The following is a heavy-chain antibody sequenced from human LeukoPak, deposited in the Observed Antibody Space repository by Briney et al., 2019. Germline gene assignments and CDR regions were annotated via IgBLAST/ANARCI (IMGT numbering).Heavy chain of an antibody. CDR3: ARDSGSGWNGVDY. V-gene: IGHV3-21*03. J-gene: IGHJ4*02. CDR1: GFTFSSYS. Sequence: GESLRLSCAASGFTFSSYSMNWVRQAPGKGLEWVSSISSGSTYIYYADSVKGRFTISRDIAKNSLYLQMNSLRVEDTAVYYCARDSGSGWNGVDYWGQGTLVTVSS. D-gene: IGHD6-19*01. CDR2: ISSGSTYI.